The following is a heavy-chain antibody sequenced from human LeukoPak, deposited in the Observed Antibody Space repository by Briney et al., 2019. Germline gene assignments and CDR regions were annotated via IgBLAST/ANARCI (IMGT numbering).Heavy chain of an antibody. J-gene: IGHJ5*02. V-gene: IGHV1-46*01. CDR1: GYTITSYY. CDR2: INPSGGST. Sequence: VASVKVSCKASGYTITSYYMHWVRQAPGQGLEWMGIINPSGGSTSYAQKFQGRVTMTRDTSTSTVYMELSSLRSEDTAVYYCAREGEYCGGDCYSSWFDPWGQGTLVTVSS. D-gene: IGHD2-21*02. CDR3: AREGEYCGGDCYSSWFDP.